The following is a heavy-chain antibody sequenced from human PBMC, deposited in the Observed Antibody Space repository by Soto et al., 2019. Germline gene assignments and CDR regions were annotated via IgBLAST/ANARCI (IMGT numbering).Heavy chain of an antibody. CDR1: GFTFDDYA. CDR3: AKDISPTTTVTTPRYYYSYMDV. V-gene: IGHV3-9*01. Sequence: PGGSLRLSCAASGFTFDDYAMHWVRQAPGKGLEWVSGISWNSGSIGYADSVKGRFTISRDNAKNSLYLQMNSLRAEDTALYYCAKDISPTTTVTTPRYYYSYMDVWGKGTTVTVSS. D-gene: IGHD4-4*01. J-gene: IGHJ6*03. CDR2: ISWNSGSI.